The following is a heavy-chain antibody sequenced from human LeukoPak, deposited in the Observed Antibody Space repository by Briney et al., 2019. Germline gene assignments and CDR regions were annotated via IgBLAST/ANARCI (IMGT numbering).Heavy chain of an antibody. CDR2: ISASGTIT. CDR1: GFTFDDYY. D-gene: IGHD4/OR15-4a*01. V-gene: IGHV3-11*01. Sequence: PGGSLRLSCAASGFTFDDYYMSWIRQAPGKGLQWISSISASGTITFYAYSVQGRFTISRDNAKNSLHLPLTSVRAEDTDVYYCARHMVLSPCDYWGQGTLVAVSS. J-gene: IGHJ4*02. CDR3: ARHMVLSPCDY.